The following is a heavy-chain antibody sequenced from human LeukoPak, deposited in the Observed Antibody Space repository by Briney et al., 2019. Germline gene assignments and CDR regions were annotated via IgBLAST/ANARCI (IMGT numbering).Heavy chain of an antibody. CDR2: MSPNSGDT. J-gene: IGHJ4*02. V-gene: IGHV1-8*01. Sequence: ASVKVSCKTSGYTFPNLDINWLRQAPGQGLEWMGWMSPNSGDTGYAQKFQGRVSMTRDIFKSTAYMELSSLRSEDTAIYYCASNPPNTGDFYYWGLGTLVTVSS. CDR3: ASNPPNTGDFYY. CDR1: GYTFPNLD. D-gene: IGHD1-1*01.